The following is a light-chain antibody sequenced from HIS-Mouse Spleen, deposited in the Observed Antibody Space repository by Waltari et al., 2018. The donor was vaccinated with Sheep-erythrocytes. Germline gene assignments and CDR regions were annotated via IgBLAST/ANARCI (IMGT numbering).Light chain of an antibody. J-gene: IGLJ3*02. CDR1: SSDVGGYNY. V-gene: IGLV2-11*01. CDR3: CSYAGSYTWV. CDR2: YVS. Sequence: QSALTQPRSVSGSPGQSVTISCTVTSSDVGGYNYVLWYQQHPGKAPELMVYYVSKRPSGVPDRFSGSKSGNTASLTISGLQAEDEADYYCCSYAGSYTWVFGGGTKLTVL.